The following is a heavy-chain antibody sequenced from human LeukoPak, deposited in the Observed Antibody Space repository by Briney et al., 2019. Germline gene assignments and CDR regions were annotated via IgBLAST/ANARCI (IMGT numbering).Heavy chain of an antibody. V-gene: IGHV3-23*01. D-gene: IGHD6-19*01. Sequence: GGSLRLSCAASGFTFSNYALSWVRQAPGKGLEWVSSISSSGDSTYYADSVKGRFTISGDNSKNTLYLQMNSLRAEDTAVYYCAKVRAGHYFDYWGQGTLVTVSS. J-gene: IGHJ4*02. CDR1: GFTFSNYA. CDR3: AKVRAGHYFDY. CDR2: ISSSGDST.